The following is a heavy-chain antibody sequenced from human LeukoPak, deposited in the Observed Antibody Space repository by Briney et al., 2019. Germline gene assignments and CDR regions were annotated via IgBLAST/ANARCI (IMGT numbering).Heavy chain of an antibody. Sequence: GGSLRLSCAASGFTFSSYSMNWVRQAPGKGLEWVSSISSSSSYIYYADSVKGRFTISRDNAKNSLYLQMNSLRAEDTAVYYCARDRSMVRESPFDYWGQGTLVTVSS. CDR1: GFTFSSYS. V-gene: IGHV3-21*01. CDR2: ISSSSSYI. D-gene: IGHD3-10*01. J-gene: IGHJ4*02. CDR3: ARDRSMVRESPFDY.